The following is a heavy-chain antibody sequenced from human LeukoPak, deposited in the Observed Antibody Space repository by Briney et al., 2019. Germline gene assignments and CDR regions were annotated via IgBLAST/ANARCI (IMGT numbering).Heavy chain of an antibody. CDR2: INPHSGKT. CDR1: GYPFRNYD. V-gene: IGHV1-8*01. Sequence: ASVKVSCKTSGYPFRNYDINWVRQATGQGLEWMGWINPHSGKTGYAQKFQGRVTMTTDTFANTAYMDLSSLRSEDTAVYYCGRDYLPSRYHSPGGNVGYFDYWGQGTLVTVSS. D-gene: IGHD3-16*01. J-gene: IGHJ4*02. CDR3: GRDYLPSRYHSPGGNVGYFDY.